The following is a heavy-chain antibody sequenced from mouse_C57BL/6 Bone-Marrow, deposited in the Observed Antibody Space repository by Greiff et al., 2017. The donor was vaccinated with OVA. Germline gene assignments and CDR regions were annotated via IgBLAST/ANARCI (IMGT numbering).Heavy chain of an antibody. CDR1: GFTFSSYG. V-gene: IGHV5-6*01. CDR2: ISSGGSYT. J-gene: IGHJ4*01. Sequence: EVMLVESGGDLVKPGGSLKLSCAASGFTFSSYGMSWVRQTPDKRLEWVATISSGGSYTYYPDSVKGRFTISRDNAKNTLYLQMSSLKSEDTAMYYCARLLRFGMDYWGQGTSVTVSS. D-gene: IGHD1-1*01. CDR3: ARLLRFGMDY.